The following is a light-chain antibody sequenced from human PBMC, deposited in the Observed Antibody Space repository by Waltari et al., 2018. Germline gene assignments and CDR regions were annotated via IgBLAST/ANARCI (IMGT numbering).Light chain of an antibody. J-gene: IGKJ4*01. V-gene: IGKV3-11*01. CDR2: DFS. CDR1: QSVANY. Sequence: DIVLTQSPATLSLSPGERATLSCRASQSVANYLAWYQQKPGQAPRLLIDDFSNRATDIPSRFSGSGFATDFTVTISDLKPEDIAVYYCQQRNKWPVTFGGGTKVEIK. CDR3: QQRNKWPVT.